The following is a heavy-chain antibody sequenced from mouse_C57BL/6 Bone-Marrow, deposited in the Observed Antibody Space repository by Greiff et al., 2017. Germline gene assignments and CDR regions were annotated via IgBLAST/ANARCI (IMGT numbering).Heavy chain of an antibody. CDR1: GYAFSSYW. D-gene: IGHD2-4*01. J-gene: IGHJ4*01. CDR3: ARCNYDYDKGNYAMDY. Sequence: VQLQQSGAELVKPGASVKISCKASGYAFSSYWMNWVKQRPGKGLEWIGQIYPGDGDTNYNGKFKGKATLTADKSSSTAYMQLSSLTSEDSAVYFCARCNYDYDKGNYAMDYWGQGTSVTVSS. V-gene: IGHV1-80*01. CDR2: IYPGDGDT.